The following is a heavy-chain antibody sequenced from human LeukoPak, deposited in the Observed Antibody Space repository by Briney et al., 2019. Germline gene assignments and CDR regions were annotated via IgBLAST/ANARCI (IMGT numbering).Heavy chain of an antibody. D-gene: IGHD3-22*01. V-gene: IGHV3-23*01. CDR2: ISGSGGRT. CDR1: GFTFSSYA. CDR3: AKGQGGITRIVVVITGGYFDY. J-gene: IGHJ4*02. Sequence: GGSLRLSCAASGFTFSSYAMSWVRQAPGKGLEWVSAISGSGGRTYYADSVKGRFTISRDNSKNTLYLQMTSLRAEDRAVYYCAKGQGGITRIVVVITGGYFDYWGQGTLVTVSS.